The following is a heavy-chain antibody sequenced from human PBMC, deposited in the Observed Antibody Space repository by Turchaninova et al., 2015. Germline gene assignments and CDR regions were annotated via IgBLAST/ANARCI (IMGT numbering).Heavy chain of an antibody. Sequence: QVQLVQSGAEVKKPGASVRVPCKASGYTFGTSAISWVRPAPGQGLEWLGGISAAKNNTKYGVNVRCRVTMTTDTSTSTVYMELRSLRSDDTALYYCAREGYCSGGICYTGPHYAFDIWGQGTMVTVSS. D-gene: IGHD2-15*01. J-gene: IGHJ3*02. CDR3: AREGYCSGGICYTGPHYAFDI. CDR2: ISAAKNNT. CDR1: GYTFGTSA. V-gene: IGHV1-18*01.